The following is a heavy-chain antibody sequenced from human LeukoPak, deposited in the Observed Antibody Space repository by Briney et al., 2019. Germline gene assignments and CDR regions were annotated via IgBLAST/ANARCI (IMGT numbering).Heavy chain of an antibody. CDR1: GYTLTELS. CDR3: ATLRSYCGGDCYSGFDC. Sequence: ASVKVSCKVSGYTLTELSMHWVRQAPGKGLEWMGGFDPEDGETIYAQKFQGRVTMTEDTSTDTAYMELSSLRSEDTAVYYCATLRSYCGGDCYSGFDCWGQGTLVTVSS. D-gene: IGHD2-21*02. V-gene: IGHV1-24*01. J-gene: IGHJ5*01. CDR2: FDPEDGET.